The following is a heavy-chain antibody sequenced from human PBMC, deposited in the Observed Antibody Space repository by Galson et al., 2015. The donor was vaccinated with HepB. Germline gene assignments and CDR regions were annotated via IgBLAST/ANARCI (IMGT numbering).Heavy chain of an antibody. CDR2: ISSSGGST. Sequence: SLRLSCAASGFTFSNYAMSWVRQAPGKGLEWVSGISSSGGSTYYADPVKGRLTISRDNSKNTLYLQLSDLRADDAAVYYCAKDEGDTAMVFFDYWGQGTLVIVSS. D-gene: IGHD5-18*01. V-gene: IGHV3-23*01. CDR3: AKDEGDTAMVFFDY. J-gene: IGHJ4*02. CDR1: GFTFSNYA.